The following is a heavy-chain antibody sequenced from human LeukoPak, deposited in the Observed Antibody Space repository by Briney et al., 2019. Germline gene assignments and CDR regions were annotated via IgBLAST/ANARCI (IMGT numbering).Heavy chain of an antibody. D-gene: IGHD6-19*01. J-gene: IGHJ6*03. Sequence: SETLSLTCAVYGGSFSGYYWSWIRQPPGEGLQWFGEINHRGSTNYNPSLKSRVTISVDTSKNQFSLKLSSVTAADTAVYYCAGGRSAVAGTKFYYYYYYMDVWGKGTTVTVSS. CDR1: GGSFSGYY. CDR3: AGGRSAVAGTKFYYYYYYMDV. V-gene: IGHV4-34*01. CDR2: INHRGST.